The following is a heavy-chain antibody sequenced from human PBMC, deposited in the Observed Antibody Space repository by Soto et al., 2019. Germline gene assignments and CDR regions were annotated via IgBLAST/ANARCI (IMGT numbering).Heavy chain of an antibody. CDR2: FDPEDGET. D-gene: IGHD1-26*01. CDR3: ATGDSGSYLVLLY. V-gene: IGHV1-24*01. Sequence: GASVKVSGKVSGYTLTELFMHWVRQAPGKGLEWMGGFDPEDGETIYAQKFQGRVTMTEDTSTDTAYMELSSLRSEDTAVYYCATGDSGSYLVLLYWGQGTLVTVSS. CDR1: GYTLTELF. J-gene: IGHJ4*02.